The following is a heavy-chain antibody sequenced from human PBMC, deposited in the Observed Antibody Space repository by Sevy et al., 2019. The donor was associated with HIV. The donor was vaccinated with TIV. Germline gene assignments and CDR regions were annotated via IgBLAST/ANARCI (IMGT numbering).Heavy chain of an antibody. CDR3: TRWKGLHSIFDY. Sequence: GGSLRLSCTTSGFTFGDYAMNWVRQAPGKGLEWVAFLKSKADGGTVDNAASVKGRFTISRIDSKSIAYLQMNDLTTEDTGVYYCTRWKGLHSIFDYWGQGALVTVSS. CDR1: GFTFGDYA. CDR2: LKSKADGGTV. V-gene: IGHV3-49*04. J-gene: IGHJ4*02. D-gene: IGHD1-1*01.